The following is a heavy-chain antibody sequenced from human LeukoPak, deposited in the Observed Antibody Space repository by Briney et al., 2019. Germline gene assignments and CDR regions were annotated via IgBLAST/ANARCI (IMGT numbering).Heavy chain of an antibody. CDR2: IYYSGST. J-gene: IGHJ4*02. Sequence: SETLSLTCTVSGPSISSYYWSWIRQPPGKGLEWLGYIYYSGSTNYNPSLKSRVTISVDTSKNQFSLKLSSVTAADTAVYYCARDSGYSSPTYHFDYWGQGTLVTVSS. CDR1: GPSISSYY. CDR3: ARDSGYSSPTYHFDY. D-gene: IGHD6-13*01. V-gene: IGHV4-59*01.